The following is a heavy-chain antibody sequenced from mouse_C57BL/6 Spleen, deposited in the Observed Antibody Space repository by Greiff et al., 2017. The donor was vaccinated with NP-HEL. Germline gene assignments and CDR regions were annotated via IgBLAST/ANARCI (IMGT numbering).Heavy chain of an antibody. V-gene: IGHV5-9-1*02. CDR1: GFTFSSYA. D-gene: IGHD2-5*01. CDR3: TRDTYYSNPYAMDY. CDR2: ISSGGDYI. Sequence: LVESGEGLVKPGGSLKLSCAASGFTFSSYAMSWVRQTPEKRLEWVAYISSGGDYIYYADTVKGRFTISRDNARNTLYLQMSSLKSEDTAMYYCTRDTYYSNPYAMDYWGQGTSVTVSS. J-gene: IGHJ4*01.